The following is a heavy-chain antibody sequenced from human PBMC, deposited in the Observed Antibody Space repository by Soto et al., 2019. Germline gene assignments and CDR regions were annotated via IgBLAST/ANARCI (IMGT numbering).Heavy chain of an antibody. CDR2: ISGSGGST. Sequence: PGGSLRLSCAASGFTFSSYAMSWVRQAPGKGLEWVSAISGSGGSTYYADSVKGRFTISRDNSKNTLYLQMNSLRAEDTAVYYCARDATYYDFWSGFKYGMDVWGQGTTVTVX. J-gene: IGHJ6*01. CDR3: ARDATYYDFWSGFKYGMDV. D-gene: IGHD3-3*01. V-gene: IGHV3-23*01. CDR1: GFTFSSYA.